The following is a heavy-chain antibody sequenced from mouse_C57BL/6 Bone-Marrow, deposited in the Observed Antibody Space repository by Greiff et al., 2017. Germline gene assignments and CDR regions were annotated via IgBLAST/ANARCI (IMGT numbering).Heavy chain of an antibody. CDR2: INPNYGTT. CDR1: GYSFTDSN. CDR3: ARWGWLPLDY. D-gene: IGHD2-3*01. J-gene: IGHJ2*01. Sequence: SGYSFTDSNMNWVKQSNGKSLEWIGVINPNYGTTSYNQKFKGKATLTVGHSSSTAYMQLNSLTSEDSAIYYCARWGWLPLDYWGQGTTLTVSS. V-gene: IGHV1-39*01.